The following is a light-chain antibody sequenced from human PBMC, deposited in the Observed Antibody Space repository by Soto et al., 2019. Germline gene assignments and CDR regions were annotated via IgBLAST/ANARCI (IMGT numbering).Light chain of an antibody. CDR1: QSVRTK. Sequence: EIVMTQSADTLYVSPGEGATLSCMASQSVRTKLAWYQQKAGQAPRLLIYGASTRATGIPDRFSGSGSGTEFTLTISSLQSEDFAVYYCQQHNSWPPITFGQRTRLEI. CDR2: GAS. V-gene: IGKV3-15*01. J-gene: IGKJ5*01. CDR3: QQHNSWPPIT.